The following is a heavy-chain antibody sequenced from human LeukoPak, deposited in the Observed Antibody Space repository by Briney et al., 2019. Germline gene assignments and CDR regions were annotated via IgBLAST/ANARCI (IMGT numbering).Heavy chain of an antibody. Sequence: SQTLSLTCAISGDSVSSKSAAWNWIRQSPSRGLEWLGRTYYRSTWYNDYAVSVRGRMTVNPDTSKNQFSLHLNSVTPEDTAVYYCARRLTQYDCFDPWGQGILVTVSS. V-gene: IGHV6-1*01. CDR2: TYYRSTWYN. CDR1: GDSVSSKSAA. D-gene: IGHD2-2*01. CDR3: ARRLTQYDCFDP. J-gene: IGHJ5*02.